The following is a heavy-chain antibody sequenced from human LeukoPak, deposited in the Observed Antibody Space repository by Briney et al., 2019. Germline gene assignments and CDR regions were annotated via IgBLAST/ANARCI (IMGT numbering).Heavy chain of an antibody. CDR2: ISPHNGDT. V-gene: IGHV1-18*04. D-gene: IGHD4-23*01. Sequence: ASVKVSCRASGYTFTTNGISWVRQAPGQGPEWMAWISPHNGDTKYAQELQGRLTVTTDTSTSTAYMELRSLRSDDTAVYYCTRHHDYGDKIDYWGQGTLVTVSS. CDR1: GYTFTTNG. J-gene: IGHJ4*02. CDR3: TRHHDYGDKIDY.